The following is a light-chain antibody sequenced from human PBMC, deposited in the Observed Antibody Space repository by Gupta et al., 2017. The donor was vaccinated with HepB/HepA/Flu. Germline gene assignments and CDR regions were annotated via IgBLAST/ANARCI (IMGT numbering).Light chain of an antibody. CDR2: EDN. Sequence: NFMLTQPHSVSESPGKTVTISCTRSSGSIANNYVQWYQLRPGSAPTTVIYEDNQRPSGIPDRFSGSIASSTNSASLTSPELGTEDEADYCGQAERPSNGVFGGGRKLTVL. V-gene: IGLV6-57*03. J-gene: IGLJ7*01. CDR1: SGSIANNY. CDR3: QAERPSNGV.